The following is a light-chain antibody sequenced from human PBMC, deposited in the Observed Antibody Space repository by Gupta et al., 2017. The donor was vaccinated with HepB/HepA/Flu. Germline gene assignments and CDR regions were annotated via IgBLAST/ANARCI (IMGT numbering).Light chain of an antibody. J-gene: IGLJ2*01. Sequence: QLVLTQSPSASASLGASVKFTCTLNSGHSSYAIAWHQQQPEEGPRFLMILNSDGSHTKGDGIPDRFSVSSSGAERYLTISSLQSEDEADYYCQTWDSTSVVFGGGTKLTVL. CDR2: LNSDGSH. CDR1: SGHSSYA. CDR3: QTWDSTSVV. V-gene: IGLV4-69*01.